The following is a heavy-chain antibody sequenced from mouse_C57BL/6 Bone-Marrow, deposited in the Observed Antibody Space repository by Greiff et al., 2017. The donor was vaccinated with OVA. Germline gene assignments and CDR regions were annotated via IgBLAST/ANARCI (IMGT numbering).Heavy chain of an antibody. J-gene: IGHJ2*01. CDR3: ARHYDYDGYFFDY. Sequence: QVQLKESGAELVRPGASVKLSCKASGYTFTDYYINWVKQRPGQGLEWIARIYPGSGNTYYNEKFKGKATLTAEKSSSTAYMQLSSLTSEDSAVYFCARHYDYDGYFFDYWGQGTTLTVSS. CDR1: GYTFTDYY. D-gene: IGHD2-4*01. V-gene: IGHV1-76*01. CDR2: IYPGSGNT.